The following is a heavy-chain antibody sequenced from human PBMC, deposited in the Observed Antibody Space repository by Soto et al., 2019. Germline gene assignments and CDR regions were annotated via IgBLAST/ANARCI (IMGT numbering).Heavy chain of an antibody. CDR3: ARGGRGTLFGVVITPYYMEV. Sequence: SQTLSLTCAISGDSVSSNSAAWNWIRQSPSRGLEWLGRTYYRSKWYNDYAVSVKSRITINPDTSKNQFSLQLNSVTPEDTAVYYCARGGRGTLFGVVITPYYMEVWGKGTTVTVSS. D-gene: IGHD3-3*01. CDR1: GDSVSSNSAA. V-gene: IGHV6-1*01. CDR2: TYYRSKWYN. J-gene: IGHJ6*03.